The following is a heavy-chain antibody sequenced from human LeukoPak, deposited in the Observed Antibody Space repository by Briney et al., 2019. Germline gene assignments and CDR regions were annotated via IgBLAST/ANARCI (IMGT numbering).Heavy chain of an antibody. Sequence: KPSEPLSLTCTVSGGSISSSSYYWGWIRQPPGKGLEWIGSIYYSGSTYDNPSLKSRVTISVDTSKNQFSLKLSSVTAADTAVYYCARHHIGYLSDAFDIWGQGTMVTVSS. CDR3: ARHHIGYLSDAFDI. V-gene: IGHV4-39*01. CDR2: IYYSGST. J-gene: IGHJ3*02. CDR1: GGSISSSSYY. D-gene: IGHD6-13*01.